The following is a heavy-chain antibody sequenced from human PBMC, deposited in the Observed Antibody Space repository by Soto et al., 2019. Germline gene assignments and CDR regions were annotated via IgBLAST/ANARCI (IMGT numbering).Heavy chain of an antibody. CDR1: GGSMFRYY. CDR3: ARLWDYNKSGYTAPWGYGMDV. J-gene: IGHJ6*02. D-gene: IGHD3-22*01. V-gene: IGHV4-59*01. CDR2: IYHSAIT. Sequence: QVQLQESGPGLVEPAETLSLTCTDSGGSMFRYYWGWIRQTPGKPLEWIGNIYHSAITNENPSLKSRVTISIDTSKSQFSLKLTSVTAADTATYYCARLWDYNKSGYTAPWGYGMDVWGQGTTVTVSS.